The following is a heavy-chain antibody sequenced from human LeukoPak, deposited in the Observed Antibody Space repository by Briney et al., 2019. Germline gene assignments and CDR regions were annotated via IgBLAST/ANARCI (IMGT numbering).Heavy chain of an antibody. V-gene: IGHV6-1*01. CDR1: VDSVSSNRAA. CDR3: ARTTGYFDL. J-gene: IGHJ2*01. D-gene: IGHD1-1*01. CDR2: IYYRSKSYT. Sequence: QTPSLTPALPVDSVSSNRAAWNWIRHSPTRGLEWLGRIYYRSKSYTESAVRVERRITMKTKTSRSKCSLQLKSVTPEDTAIYYCARTTGYFDLWGRGTLVTVSS.